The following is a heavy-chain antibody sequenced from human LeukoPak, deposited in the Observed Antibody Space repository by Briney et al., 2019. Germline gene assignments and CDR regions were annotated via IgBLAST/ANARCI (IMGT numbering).Heavy chain of an antibody. V-gene: IGHV3-64D*06. J-gene: IGHJ3*02. Sequence: GRSLRLSCSASGFTPSSYAMHWVRQAPGTEVEYVSAISSNGGSTYYADSVKGRFTISRDNSKNTLYLQMSSLRAEDTAVYYCVKDDSSGAFDIWGQGTMVTVSS. CDR3: VKDDSSGAFDI. D-gene: IGHD6-19*01. CDR1: GFTPSSYA. CDR2: ISSNGGST.